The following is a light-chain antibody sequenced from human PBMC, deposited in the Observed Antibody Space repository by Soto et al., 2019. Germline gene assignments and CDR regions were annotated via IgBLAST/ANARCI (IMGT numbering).Light chain of an antibody. CDR2: GAS. CDR3: QQYGRT. Sequence: DIVLTQSPGTLSLSPGERATLSCRASQSIGSSYLAWYQQKPGQAPRLLIYGASSRATGIPDRFSGSGSGTDFTLTISRLEPEDFAVYYCQQYGRTFGQGTKVDIK. CDR1: QSIGSSY. J-gene: IGKJ1*01. V-gene: IGKV3-20*01.